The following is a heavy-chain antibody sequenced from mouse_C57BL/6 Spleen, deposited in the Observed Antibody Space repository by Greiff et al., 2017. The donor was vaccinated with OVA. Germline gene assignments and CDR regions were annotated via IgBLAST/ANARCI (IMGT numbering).Heavy chain of an antibody. D-gene: IGHD1-1*01. CDR1: GYTFTSYT. Sequence: QVHVKQSGAELARPGASVKMSCKASGYTFTSYTMHWVKQRPGQGLEWIGYINPSSGYTKYNQKFKDKATLTADKSSSTAYMQLSSLTSEDSAVYYCARDGSSYWFAYWGQGTLVTVSA. CDR2: INPSSGYT. V-gene: IGHV1-4*01. CDR3: ARDGSSYWFAY. J-gene: IGHJ3*01.